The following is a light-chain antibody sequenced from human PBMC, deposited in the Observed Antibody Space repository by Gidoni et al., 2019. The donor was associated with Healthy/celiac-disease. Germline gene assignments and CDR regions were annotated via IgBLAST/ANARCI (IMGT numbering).Light chain of an antibody. CDR3: CSYAGTLVV. CDR1: SSDVGGYNY. Sequence: QSARTQPRSVSGSPGQSGTISCTGTSSDVGGYNYVSWYQQHPGKAPKLMIYDVSKRPSGVPDRFSGSKSGNTASLTISGLQAEDEADYYCCSYAGTLVVFGGGTKLTVL. CDR2: DVS. J-gene: IGLJ2*01. V-gene: IGLV2-11*01.